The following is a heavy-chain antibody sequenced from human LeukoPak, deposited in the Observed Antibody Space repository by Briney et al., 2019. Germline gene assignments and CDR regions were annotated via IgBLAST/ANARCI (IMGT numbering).Heavy chain of an antibody. D-gene: IGHD3-22*01. J-gene: IGHJ2*01. CDR2: IYYNGDT. CDR1: GDSINSGTPY. V-gene: IGHV4-30-4*01. Sequence: SQTLSLTCTVSGDSINSGTPYWGWIRQPPGKGLEWIGYIYYNGDTYYNPSLKSRVSISADMSKNQFFLKLSSVTAADTAVYYCARDRGSGSGYYAFWYFDLWGRGTQVTVSS. CDR3: ARDRGSGSGYYAFWYFDL.